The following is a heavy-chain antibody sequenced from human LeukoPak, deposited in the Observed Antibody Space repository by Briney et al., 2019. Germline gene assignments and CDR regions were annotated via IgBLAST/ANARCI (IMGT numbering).Heavy chain of an antibody. CDR2: ISCDGGSK. Sequence: GGSLRLSCAASGFTFSSYAMHWVRQAPGKGLEWVSAISCDGGSKYYADSVKGRFTISRDNSKNTLYLQMNSLRAEDTAVYYCAEMEIGADYRFDIWGQGTLVTVSS. CDR3: AEMEIGADYRFDI. J-gene: IGHJ4*02. CDR1: GFTFSSYA. V-gene: IGHV3-23*01. D-gene: IGHD6-13*01.